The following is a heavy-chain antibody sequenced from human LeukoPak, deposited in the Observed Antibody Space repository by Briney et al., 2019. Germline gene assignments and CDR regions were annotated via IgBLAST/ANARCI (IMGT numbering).Heavy chain of an antibody. CDR1: GFIFNNYA. V-gene: IGHV3-23*01. CDR3: AKDLAVGVKGSSAFDI. D-gene: IGHD3-10*01. Sequence: HPGGSLRLSCAGSGFIFNNYAMHWVRQPPGKGLEWLSAISGSGGSTYYADSVKGRFTISRDNSKNTLYLQMNSLRAEDTAVYYCAKDLAVGVKGSSAFDIWGQGTMVTVSS. J-gene: IGHJ3*02. CDR2: ISGSGGST.